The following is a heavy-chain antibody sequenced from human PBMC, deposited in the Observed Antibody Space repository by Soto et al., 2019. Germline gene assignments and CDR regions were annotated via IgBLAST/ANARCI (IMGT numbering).Heavy chain of an antibody. CDR1: GFTFSTYA. CDR3: AKDQMMDSVTTLDP. J-gene: IGHJ5*02. D-gene: IGHD4-17*01. Sequence: EVQLLESGGGLVQPGDSLRLSCAASGFTFSTYAMNWVRQAPGKGLEWVSFISGAGDSTYYADSVKGRFTMSRDNYKNTVYLQLNSLRAENTAIYYCAKDQMMDSVTTLDPWGQGTLVTVSS. CDR2: ISGAGDST. V-gene: IGHV3-23*01.